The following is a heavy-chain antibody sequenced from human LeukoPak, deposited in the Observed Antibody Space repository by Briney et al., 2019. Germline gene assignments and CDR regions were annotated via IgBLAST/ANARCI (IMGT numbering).Heavy chain of an antibody. J-gene: IGHJ6*02. V-gene: IGHV4-30-4*01. CDR1: GGSISSGDYY. D-gene: IGHD2-2*01. CDR2: IYYSGST. CDR3: ALTDIVVVPAAILDV. Sequence: SETLSLTCTGSGGSISSGDYYWSWIRQPPGKGLEWIGYIYYSGSTYYNPSLKSRVTISVDTSKNQFSLKLSSVTAADTAVYYCALTDIVVVPAAILDVWGRGTTVTVSS.